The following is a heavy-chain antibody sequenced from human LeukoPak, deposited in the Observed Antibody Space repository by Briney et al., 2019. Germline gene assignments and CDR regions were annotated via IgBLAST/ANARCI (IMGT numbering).Heavy chain of an antibody. Sequence: GGSLRLSCAASGFTFSSYWMSWVRQAPGKGLEWVANIKQDGSEKYYVDSVKSRFTIFRDNAKNSLYLQINRLRDEDTAMYYCARDCEESDFWIGYRGWGQGTLVTVSS. CDR2: IKQDGSEK. CDR3: ARDCEESDFWIGYRG. V-gene: IGHV3-7*01. J-gene: IGHJ4*02. CDR1: GFTFSSYW. D-gene: IGHD3-3*01.